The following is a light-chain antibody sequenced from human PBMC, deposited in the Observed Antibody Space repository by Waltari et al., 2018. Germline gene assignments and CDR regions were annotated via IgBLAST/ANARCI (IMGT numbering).Light chain of an antibody. V-gene: IGKV3-20*01. CDR1: QNIGTY. Sequence: LTQSPGTLSLSPGERATLSCRDSQNIGTYLVWYQPKPGQAPRLLMYAASRRATGIPDRFSGSGSGTDFSLTIIRLEPEDFAVYYCQNHERLPATFGQGTKVEIK. J-gene: IGKJ1*01. CDR3: QNHERLPAT. CDR2: AAS.